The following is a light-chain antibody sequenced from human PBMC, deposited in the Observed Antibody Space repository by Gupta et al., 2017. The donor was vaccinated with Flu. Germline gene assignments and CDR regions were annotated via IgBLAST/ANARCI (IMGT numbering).Light chain of an antibody. CDR3: SSYGGSNNLL. Sequence: QSALTQPPSASGSPGQSVTISCTGTSRDVGGYNYVSWYQQHPGNAPKLIIYEVTNRPSGVPDLFSGSKSGNTASLTVSGLQAEDEADYYCSSYGGSNNLLFGGGTKLTVL. CDR2: EVT. J-gene: IGLJ2*01. CDR1: SRDVGGYNY. V-gene: IGLV2-8*01.